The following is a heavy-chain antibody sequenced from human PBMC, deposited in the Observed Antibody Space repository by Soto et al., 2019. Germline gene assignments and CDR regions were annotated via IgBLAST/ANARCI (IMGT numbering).Heavy chain of an antibody. D-gene: IGHD7-27*01. CDR1: GFSLSTSGVG. J-gene: IGHJ4*02. Sequence: QITLKESGPTLVKPTQTLTLTCTFSGFSLSTSGVGVGWIRQPPGKALEWLALIYWDDDKRYSPSLKSRLTITKDTSKNQVVLTMTNMDPVDTATYYCAHVGCXXCYLGLFDYWGQGTLVTVSS. CDR2: IYWDDDK. CDR3: AHVGCXXCYLGLFDY. V-gene: IGHV2-5*02.